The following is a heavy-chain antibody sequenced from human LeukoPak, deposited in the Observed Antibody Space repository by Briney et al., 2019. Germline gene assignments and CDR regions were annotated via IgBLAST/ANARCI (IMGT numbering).Heavy chain of an antibody. CDR2: IYYRGST. D-gene: IGHD3-9*01. J-gene: IGHJ4*02. V-gene: IGHV4-39*01. CDR1: GGSISNSSYY. Sequence: SETLSLTCTVSGGSISNSSYYWGWIRQPPGKGLEWIGAIYYRGSTYFDPSLKSRVTMSVDTSKSHFSLKLNSVTAADTAVYYCARQYYDILTGYPYFFDSWGQGTLVTVSS. CDR3: ARQYYDILTGYPYFFDS.